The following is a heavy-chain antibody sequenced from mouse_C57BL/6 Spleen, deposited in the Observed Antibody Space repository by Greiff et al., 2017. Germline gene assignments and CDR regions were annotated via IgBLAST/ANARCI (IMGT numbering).Heavy chain of an antibody. Sequence: QVQLQQPGAELVRPGSSVKLSCTASGYTFTSYWMDWVKRRPGQGLEWIGNIFPSDSETHYNQKFKDKASLTVDTSSSTSYMQLSSLTSEDSAVYNCARREAQADYYAMAYWGQGTSVTASS. CDR2: IFPSDSET. J-gene: IGHJ4*01. CDR1: GYTFTSYW. CDR3: ARREAQADYYAMAY. D-gene: IGHD3-2*02. V-gene: IGHV1-61*01.